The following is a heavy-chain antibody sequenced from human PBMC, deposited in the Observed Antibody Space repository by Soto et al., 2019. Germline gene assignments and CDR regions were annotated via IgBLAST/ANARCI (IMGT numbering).Heavy chain of an antibody. D-gene: IGHD3-22*01. J-gene: IGHJ4*02. CDR3: VKDLSGYYDSSGYFDY. Sequence: PGGSLRLSCSASGFTFSSYAMHWVRQAPGKGLEYVSAISSNGGSTYYADSVKGRFTISRDNSKNTLYLQMSSLRAEDTAVYYCVKDLSGYYDSSGYFDYWGQGTLVTVSS. V-gene: IGHV3-64D*08. CDR1: GFTFSSYA. CDR2: ISSNGGST.